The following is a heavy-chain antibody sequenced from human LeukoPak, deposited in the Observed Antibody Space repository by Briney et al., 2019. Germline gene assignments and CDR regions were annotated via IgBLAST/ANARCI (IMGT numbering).Heavy chain of an antibody. J-gene: IGHJ4*02. V-gene: IGHV3-21*01. CDR3: ARGDSSGYYYGDY. D-gene: IGHD3-22*01. CDR2: ISSSSSYI. CDR1: GFTFDDYA. Sequence: GGSLRLSCAASGFTFDDYAMNWVRQAPGKGLEWVSSISSSSSYIYYADSVKGRFTISRDNAKNSLYLQMNSLRAEDTAVYYCARGDSSGYYYGDYWGQGTLVTVSS.